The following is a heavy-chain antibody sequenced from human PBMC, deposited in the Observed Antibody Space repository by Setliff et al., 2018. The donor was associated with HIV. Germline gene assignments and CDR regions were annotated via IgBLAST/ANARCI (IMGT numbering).Heavy chain of an antibody. Sequence: PSETLSLTCTVSGGSISSYYWSWIRQPPGKGLEWIGSIYHSGSTYYNPSLKSRVTISVDTSKNQFSLKLSSVTAADTAVYYCARELTVDADMVTRWFDPWGQGTLVTVSS. CDR1: GGSISSYY. CDR2: IYHSGST. J-gene: IGHJ5*02. V-gene: IGHV4-59*05. CDR3: ARELTVDADMVTRWFDP. D-gene: IGHD5-18*01.